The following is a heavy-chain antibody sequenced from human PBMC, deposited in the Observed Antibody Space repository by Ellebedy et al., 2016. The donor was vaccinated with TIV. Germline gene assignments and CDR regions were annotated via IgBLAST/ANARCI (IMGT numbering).Heavy chain of an antibody. CDR3: VKENNAFDI. J-gene: IGHJ3*02. CDR1: GITFSNYA. V-gene: IGHV3-64D*06. CDR2: VGDTGYYT. Sequence: GGSLRLXCSASGITFSNYAMHWVRQAPGKGLEYVSGVGDTGYYTYYAGSVKGRFTISRDNSKNTMFLQMSSLRPEDTAVYYCVKENNAFDIWGQGTKVTVSS.